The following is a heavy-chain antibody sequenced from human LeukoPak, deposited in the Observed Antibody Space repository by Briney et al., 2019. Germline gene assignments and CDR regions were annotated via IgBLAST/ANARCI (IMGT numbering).Heavy chain of an antibody. V-gene: IGHV3-23*01. CDR3: AKGGAYYYDSSGYFSI. D-gene: IGHD3-22*01. Sequence: GGSLRLSCTASGFTSSSYLMSWVRQAPGKGLEWVSTISGSGSRTYYADSVKGRFTISRDNSKNTLYLQMNSLRAEDTAVYYCAKGGAYYYDSSGYFSIWGQGTMVTVSS. CDR2: ISGSGSRT. J-gene: IGHJ3*02. CDR1: GFTSSSYL.